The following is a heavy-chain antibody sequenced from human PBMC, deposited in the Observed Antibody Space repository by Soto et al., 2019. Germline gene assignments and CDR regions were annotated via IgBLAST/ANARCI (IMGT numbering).Heavy chain of an antibody. CDR2: IKNDGSEQ. J-gene: IGHJ4*02. CDR3: SRENWFQDY. Sequence: AGGSLRLSCAASGFTFSVYYMTWVRQAPGKGLEWVASIKNDGSEQYYVDSVKGRFTISRDNAKNSVYLQMNSLRAGDTALYYCSRENWFQDYWGQGTLVTVSS. CDR1: GFTFSVYY. D-gene: IGHD3-10*01. V-gene: IGHV3-7*03.